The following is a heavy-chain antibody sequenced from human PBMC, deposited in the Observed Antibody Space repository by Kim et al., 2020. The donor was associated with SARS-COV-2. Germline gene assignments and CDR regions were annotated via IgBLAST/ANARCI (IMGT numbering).Heavy chain of an antibody. CDR3: AKDAEVYYYGMDV. J-gene: IGHJ6*02. CDR1: GFTFSSYG. CDR2: ISYDGSNK. V-gene: IGHV3-30*18. Sequence: GGSLRLSCAASGFTFSSYGMHWVRQAPGKGLEWVAVISYDGSNKYYADSVKGRFTISRDNSKNTLYLQMNSLRAEDTAVYYCAKDAEVYYYGMDVWGQGTTVTVSS.